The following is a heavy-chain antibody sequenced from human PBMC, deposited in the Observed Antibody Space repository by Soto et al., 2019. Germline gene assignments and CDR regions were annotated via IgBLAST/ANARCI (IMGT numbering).Heavy chain of an antibody. D-gene: IGHD6-25*01. CDR2: ISHDGSNQ. CDR1: GFTLRTSG. Sequence: QVQLVESGGCVVQPGGSLRLSCVASGFTLRTSGMHWVRQAPSKGLEWVAVISHDGSNQFYAESVKGRFTISRDNSKNMLYLQMNSLRADDSAVYFCAKDSSAAFDYWGQGTVVTVSS. J-gene: IGHJ4*02. CDR3: AKDSSAAFDY. V-gene: IGHV3-30*18.